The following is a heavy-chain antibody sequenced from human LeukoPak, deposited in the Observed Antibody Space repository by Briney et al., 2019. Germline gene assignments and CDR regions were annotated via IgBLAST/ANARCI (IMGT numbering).Heavy chain of an antibody. Sequence: ASVKVSCKASGYTFSSYFMHWVRQAPGQGLEWMGIINPTGGSTTYAQKFQGRVTMTRDTSTSTVYMELSSLRSDDTAVYYCAREISYSGSYLCDYWGQGTLVTVSS. J-gene: IGHJ4*02. D-gene: IGHD1-26*01. CDR3: AREISYSGSYLCDY. V-gene: IGHV1-46*01. CDR1: GYTFSSYF. CDR2: INPTGGST.